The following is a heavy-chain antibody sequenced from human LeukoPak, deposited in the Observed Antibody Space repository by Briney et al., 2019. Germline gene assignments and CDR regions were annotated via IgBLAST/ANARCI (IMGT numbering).Heavy chain of an antibody. CDR1: GYTFTSYY. CDR2: INPSGGST. Sequence: GASVKVSCKASGYTFTSYYMHWVRQAPGQGLEWMGIINPSGGSTSYAQKFQGRVTMTRDTSASTVYMELSSLRSEDTAVYYCARGGKIYLGCRSTSCHRRSDACDMWGQGTMVTVSS. J-gene: IGHJ3*02. V-gene: IGHV1-46*01. D-gene: IGHD2-2*01. CDR3: ARGGKIYLGCRSTSCHRRSDACDM.